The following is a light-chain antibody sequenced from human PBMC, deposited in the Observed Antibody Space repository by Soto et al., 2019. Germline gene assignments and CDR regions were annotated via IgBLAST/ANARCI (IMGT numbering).Light chain of an antibody. CDR2: KAS. J-gene: IGKJ1*01. CDR1: QSISSW. V-gene: IGKV1-5*03. Sequence: DIQMTQSPSTLSASVGDRVTITCRASQSISSWLAWYQQKPGKAPKLLIYKASSLESGVPSRFSGSGCGTNYPLTISSLQPDDFASYYCQQSNSYSWTFGQGTKVEIK. CDR3: QQSNSYSWT.